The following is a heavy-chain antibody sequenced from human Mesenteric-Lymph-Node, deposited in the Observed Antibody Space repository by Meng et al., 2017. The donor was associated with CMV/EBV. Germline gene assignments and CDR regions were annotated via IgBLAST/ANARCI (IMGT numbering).Heavy chain of an antibody. CDR3: ARGETYYDFWSGYYYYYYGMDV. D-gene: IGHD3-3*01. J-gene: IGHJ6*02. CDR2: ISSNGGST. Sequence: GESLKISCAASGFTFSSYAMHWVRQAPGKGLEYVSAISSNGGSTYYADSVKGRFTISRDNSKNTLYLQMGSLRAEDMAVYYCARGETYYDFWSGYYYYYYGMDVWAKGPRSPSP. CDR1: GFTFSSYA. V-gene: IGHV3-64*02.